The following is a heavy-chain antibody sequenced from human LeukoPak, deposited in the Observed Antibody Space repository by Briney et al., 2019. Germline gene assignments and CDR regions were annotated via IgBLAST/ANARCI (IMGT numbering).Heavy chain of an antibody. V-gene: IGHV1-69*04. CDR2: IIPTLGIA. Sequence: GSSVKVSCKASGGTFSSYAISWVRQAPGQGLDWMGRIIPTLGIANYAQKSQGRVTITADKSTSTAYMELSSLRSEDTAVYYCARATRERAWLLNQNHSDYWGQGTLVTVSS. J-gene: IGHJ4*02. CDR1: GGTFSSYA. D-gene: IGHD6-19*01. CDR3: ARATRERAWLLNQNHSDY.